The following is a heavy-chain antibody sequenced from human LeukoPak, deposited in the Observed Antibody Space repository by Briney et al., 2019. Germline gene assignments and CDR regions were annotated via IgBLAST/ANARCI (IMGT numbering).Heavy chain of an antibody. D-gene: IGHD1-14*01. V-gene: IGHV3-53*01. CDR3: ARGVEPLAANTLAY. J-gene: IGHJ4*02. Sequence: GGSLRLSCAASGFTVITNVMTWVRQAPGKGLEWVSVLYSDGNTKYADSVQGRFTISRDNSKNTPYLEMNSLSPDDTAVYYCARGVEPLAANTLAYWGQGTLVTVSS. CDR2: LYSDGNT. CDR1: GFTVITNV.